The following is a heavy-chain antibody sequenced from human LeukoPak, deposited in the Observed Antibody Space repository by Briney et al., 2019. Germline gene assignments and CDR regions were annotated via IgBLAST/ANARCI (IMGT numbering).Heavy chain of an antibody. J-gene: IGHJ4*02. CDR2: ISYDGSNK. D-gene: IGHD5-18*01. CDR1: GFTFSSYG. Sequence: GGSLRLSCAASGFTFSSYGMHWVRQAPGKGLERVAVISYDGSNKYYADSVKGRFTISRDNSKNTLYLQMNSLRAEDTAVYYCAKDRKGYSYDWGQGTLVTVSS. V-gene: IGHV3-30*18. CDR3: AKDRKGYSYD.